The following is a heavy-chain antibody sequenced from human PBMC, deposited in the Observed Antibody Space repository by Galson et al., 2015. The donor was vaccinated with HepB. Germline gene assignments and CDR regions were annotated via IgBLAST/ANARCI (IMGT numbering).Heavy chain of an antibody. J-gene: IGHJ4*02. V-gene: IGHV6-1*01. CDR1: GDSVSSNSAA. D-gene: IGHD6-13*01. CDR2: TYYRSKWYN. CDR3: ARDPGETSRSYSSSWSDYFDY. Sequence: CAISGDSVSSNSAAWNWIRQSPSRGLEWLGRTYYRSKWYNDYAVSVKSRITINPDTSKNQFSLQLNSVTPEDTAVYYCARDPGETSRSYSSSWSDYFDYWGQGTLVTVSS.